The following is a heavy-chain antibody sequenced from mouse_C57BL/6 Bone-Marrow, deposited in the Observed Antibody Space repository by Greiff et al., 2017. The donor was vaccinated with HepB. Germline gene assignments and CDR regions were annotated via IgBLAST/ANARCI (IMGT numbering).Heavy chain of an antibody. Sequence: VQLQQSGAELVKPGASVKLSCKASGFTFTSYSMHWVKQRPGQGLEWIGTINPSNGGTNYTEKFKSKATLTADTSSSTAYMQLSSLTSEDSAVCYGAAGGLYYSGSGSCCYAMDYWGQGTSVTVAS. J-gene: IGHJ4*01. CDR3: AAGGLYYSGSGSCCYAMDY. V-gene: IGHV1-53*01. CDR2: INPSNGGT. CDR1: GFTFTSYS. D-gene: IGHD1-1*01.